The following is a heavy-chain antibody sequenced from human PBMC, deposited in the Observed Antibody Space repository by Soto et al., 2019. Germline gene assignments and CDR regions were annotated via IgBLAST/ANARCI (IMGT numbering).Heavy chain of an antibody. D-gene: IGHD6-6*01. CDR1: GYTFTSYG. Sequence: ASVKVSCKASGYTFTSYGISWVRQAPGQGLEWMGWISAYNGNTNYAQKLQGRVTMTTDTSTSTAYMELRSLRSDDTAVYYCARDFVPPEYSIILRMVYYYYGVDVSGQGTSVTVSS. CDR3: ARDFVPPEYSIILRMVYYYYGVDV. V-gene: IGHV1-18*01. CDR2: ISAYNGNT. J-gene: IGHJ6*02.